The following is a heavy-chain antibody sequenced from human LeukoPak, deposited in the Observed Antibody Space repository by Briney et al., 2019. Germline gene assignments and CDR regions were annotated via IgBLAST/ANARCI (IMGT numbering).Heavy chain of an antibody. V-gene: IGHV4-34*01. Sequence: PSETLSLTCSVSGDSIFSDYFWGWIRQPPGKGLEWIGEINHSGSTNYNPSLKSRVTISVDTSKNQFSLKLSSVTAADTAVYYCARGRPGSSWSSPTARFDYWGQGTLVTVSS. J-gene: IGHJ4*02. D-gene: IGHD6-13*01. CDR3: ARGRPGSSWSSPTARFDY. CDR2: INHSGST. CDR1: GDSIFSDYF.